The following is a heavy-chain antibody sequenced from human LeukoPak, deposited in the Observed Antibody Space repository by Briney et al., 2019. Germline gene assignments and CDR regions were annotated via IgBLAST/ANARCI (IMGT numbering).Heavy chain of an antibody. CDR1: GYTFTGYY. CDR3: AREVGSTDH. CDR2: IRPGDGDA. J-gene: IGHJ4*02. D-gene: IGHD1-26*01. Sequence: ASVKVSCKASGYTFTGYYIHSVRQAPGQGLEWMGIIRPGDGDATNAQKFQGRVTMTRDTSTGTVYMQLTSLTSEDTAVYYCAREVGSTDHWGQGTLVTVSS. V-gene: IGHV1-46*01.